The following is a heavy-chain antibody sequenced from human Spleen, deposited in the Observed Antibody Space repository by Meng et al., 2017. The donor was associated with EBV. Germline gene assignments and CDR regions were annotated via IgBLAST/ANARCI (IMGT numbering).Heavy chain of an antibody. CDR3: SRDLAGSDDY. V-gene: IGHV3-74*03. J-gene: IGHJ4*02. Sequence: EVQLVESGGAFVQLGGSLDLSCATSGFTFSSYWMHWVRQAPGKGLEWVSRTNENGATTTYADSVKGRFTISRDNAKNTLFLQMNSLRAEDTAVYYCSRDLAGSDDYWGQGTLVTVSS. D-gene: IGHD1-14*01. CDR2: TNENGATT. CDR1: GFTFSSYW.